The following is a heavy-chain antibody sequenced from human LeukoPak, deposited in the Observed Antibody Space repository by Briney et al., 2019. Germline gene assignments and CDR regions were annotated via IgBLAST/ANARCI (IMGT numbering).Heavy chain of an antibody. CDR1: GFTFSSYA. CDR2: ISYDGSNK. V-gene: IGHV3-30-3*01. Sequence: GGSLRLSCAASGFTFSSYAMHWVRQAPGKGLEWVAVISYDGSNKYYADSVKGRFTISRDNSKNTLYLQMNSLRAEDTAVYYCALYSSSWYGLRYWGQGTLVTVSS. D-gene: IGHD6-13*01. CDR3: ALYSSSWYGLRY. J-gene: IGHJ4*02.